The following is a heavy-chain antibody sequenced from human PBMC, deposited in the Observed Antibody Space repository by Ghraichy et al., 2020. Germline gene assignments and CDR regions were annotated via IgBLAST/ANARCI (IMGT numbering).Heavy chain of an antibody. CDR3: ARVLASYYGFWSGYYHNYYYGMDV. CDR2: ISSSSSYI. D-gene: IGHD3-3*01. V-gene: IGHV3-21*01. CDR1: GFTFSSYS. Sequence: GESLNISCAASGFTFSSYSMNWVRQAPGKGLEWVSSISSSSSYIYYADSVKGRFTISRDNAKNSLYLQMNSLRAEDTAVYYCARVLASYYGFWSGYYHNYYYGMDVWGQGTTVTVSS. J-gene: IGHJ6*02.